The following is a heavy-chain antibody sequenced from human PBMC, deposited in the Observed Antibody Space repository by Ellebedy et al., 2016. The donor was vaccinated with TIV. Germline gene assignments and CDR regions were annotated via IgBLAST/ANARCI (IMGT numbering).Heavy chain of an antibody. J-gene: IGHJ4*02. CDR3: ARDVHTTVAPYFAY. Sequence: GESLKIXCVASGFTFSEHSMHWVRQAPGKGLEWVAVIWYDGSLTYYGDSMKGRFSISRDNANNTLYLQMNSLRAEDTAVYYCARDVHTTVAPYFAYWGQGTLVTVSS. V-gene: IGHV3-33*01. CDR2: IWYDGSLT. D-gene: IGHD1-1*01. CDR1: GFTFSEHS.